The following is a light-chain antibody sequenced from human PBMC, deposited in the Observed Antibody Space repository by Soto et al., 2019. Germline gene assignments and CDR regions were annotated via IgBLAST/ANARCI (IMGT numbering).Light chain of an antibody. V-gene: IGLV1-40*01. CDR3: QSYDSGLSAFYV. J-gene: IGLJ1*01. CDR1: SSNIGAGYD. Sequence: QSVLTQPPSVSGAPGQRVTISCTGSSSNIGAGYDVHWSQQLPGTAPKLLIYNNSDRPSGVPDRFSGSKSGTSASLAITGLQAEDEADYYCQSYDSGLSAFYVFGTGTKVTVL. CDR2: NNS.